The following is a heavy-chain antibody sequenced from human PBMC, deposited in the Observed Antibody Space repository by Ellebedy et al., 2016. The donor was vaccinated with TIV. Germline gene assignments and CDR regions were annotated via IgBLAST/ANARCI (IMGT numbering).Heavy chain of an antibody. CDR1: GFAFSVYE. Sequence: GESLKISCVVSGFAFSVYEMDWVRQAPGKGLEWVSSMSSGGRVISYADSVTGRFTISRDNAKNSLYLQMNSLRAEDTAVYYCARGGRGTFWAEYWGQGTLVTVSS. J-gene: IGHJ4*02. V-gene: IGHV3-48*03. CDR3: ARGGRGTFWAEY. D-gene: IGHD3-16*01. CDR2: MSSGGRVI.